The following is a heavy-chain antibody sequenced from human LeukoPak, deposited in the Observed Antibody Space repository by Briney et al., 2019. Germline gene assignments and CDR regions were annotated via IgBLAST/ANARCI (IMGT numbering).Heavy chain of an antibody. CDR2: IKSKTDGGTT. D-gene: IGHD2-2*01. CDR3: TTVTVRVVPAATDDY. J-gene: IGHJ4*02. V-gene: IGHV3-15*01. CDR1: GFTFSNAW. Sequence: GGSLRLSCAASGFTFSNAWMSRVRQAPGKGLEWVGRIKSKTDGGTTDYAAPVKGRFTISRDDSKNTLYLQMNSLKTEDTAVYYCTTVTVRVVPAATDDYWGQGTLVTVSS.